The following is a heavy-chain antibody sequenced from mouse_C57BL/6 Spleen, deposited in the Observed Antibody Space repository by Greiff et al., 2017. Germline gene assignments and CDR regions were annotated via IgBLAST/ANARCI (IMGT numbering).Heavy chain of an antibody. CDR3: ARGERDDYCDY. J-gene: IGHJ2*01. CDR1: GYTFTSYW. V-gene: IGHV1-59*01. Sequence: QVQLQQPGAELVRPGTSVKLSCKASGYTFTSYWMHWVKQRPGQGLEWIGVIDPSDSYTNYNQKFKGKATLTVDTSSSTAYMQLSSLTSEDSAVYYCARGERDDYCDYWGQGTTLTVSS. CDR2: IDPSDSYT. D-gene: IGHD2-3*01.